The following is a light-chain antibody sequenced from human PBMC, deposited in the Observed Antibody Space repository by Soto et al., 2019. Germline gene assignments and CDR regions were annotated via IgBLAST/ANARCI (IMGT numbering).Light chain of an antibody. J-gene: IGKJ3*01. V-gene: IGKV3-20*01. CDR1: QRVSSSY. CDR3: QQYGSSLFT. CDR2: GAS. Sequence: EIVLTQSPGSLSLSPGERDTLSWRASQRVSSSYLAWYQQIPGQAPRLLIYGASSRATGIPDRFSGSGSGTDFTLTISRLEPEDFAVYYCQQYGSSLFTFGPGTKVDIK.